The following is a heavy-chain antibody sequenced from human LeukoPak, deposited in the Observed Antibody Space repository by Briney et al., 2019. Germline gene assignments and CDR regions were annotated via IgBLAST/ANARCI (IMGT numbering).Heavy chain of an antibody. Sequence: SETLSLTCTVSGGSISSYYWSWIRQPPGKGLEWIGYIYYSGSTSYNPSLKSRVTISVDTSKNQFSLKLSSVTAADTAVYYCARQTVAGRSNWFDPWGQGTLVTVSS. D-gene: IGHD6-19*01. CDR2: IYYSGST. V-gene: IGHV4-59*01. CDR1: GGSISSYY. CDR3: ARQTVAGRSNWFDP. J-gene: IGHJ5*02.